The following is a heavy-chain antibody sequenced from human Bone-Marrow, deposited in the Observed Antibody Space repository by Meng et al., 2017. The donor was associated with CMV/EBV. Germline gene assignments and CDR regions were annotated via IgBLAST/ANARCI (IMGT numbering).Heavy chain of an antibody. J-gene: IGHJ4*02. CDR2: INHSGST. V-gene: IGHV4-34*01. CDR1: FSGYY. CDR3: ARLTYYYDSSGSTKGVFDY. Sequence: FSGYYWSWLRQPPGKGLEWIGEINHSGSTNYNPSLKSRVTISVDTSKNQFSLKLSSVTAADTAVYYCARLTYYYDSSGSTKGVFDYWGQGTLVTVSS. D-gene: IGHD3-22*01.